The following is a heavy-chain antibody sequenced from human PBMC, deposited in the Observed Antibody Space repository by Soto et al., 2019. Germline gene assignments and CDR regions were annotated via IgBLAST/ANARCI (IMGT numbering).Heavy chain of an antibody. V-gene: IGHV1-24*01. CDR1: GYTLTELS. D-gene: IGHD3-10*01. CDR2: FDPEDDET. CDR3: ATSEDGSGSFWTFDY. Sequence: ASVKVSCKVSGYTLTELSMHWVRQAPGKGLEWMGGFDPEDDETIYAQKFQGRVTMTEDTSTDTAYMELSSLRSEDTAVYYCATSEDGSGSFWTFDYWGQGTLVTVSS. J-gene: IGHJ4*02.